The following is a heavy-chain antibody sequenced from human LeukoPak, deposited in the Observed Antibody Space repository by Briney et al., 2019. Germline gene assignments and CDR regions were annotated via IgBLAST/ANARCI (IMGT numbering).Heavy chain of an antibody. CDR3: ARDDYGQFDY. D-gene: IGHD3-16*01. V-gene: IGHV4-59*01. CDR2: IYYSGST. Sequence: PSETLSLTCAVYGGSFGGYYWSWIRQPPGKGLEWIGYIYYSGSTNYNPSLKSRVTISVDTSKNQFSLKLSSVTAADTAVYYCARDDYGQFDYWGQGTLVTVSS. J-gene: IGHJ4*02. CDR1: GGSFGGYY.